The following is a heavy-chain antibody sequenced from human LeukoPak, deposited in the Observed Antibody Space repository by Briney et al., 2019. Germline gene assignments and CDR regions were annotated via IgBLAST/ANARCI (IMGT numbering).Heavy chain of an antibody. J-gene: IGHJ4*02. V-gene: IGHV4-34*01. CDR3: ARLGRGSYYDY. CDR1: GGSFSGYY. CDR2: INHSGST. D-gene: IGHD3-16*01. Sequence: SETLSLTCAVYGGSFSGYYWSWIRQPPGKGLEWIGEINHSGSTNYNPSLKSRVTISVDTSKNQFSLKLSSVTAADTAVYYCARLGRGSYYDYWGQGTLVTVSS.